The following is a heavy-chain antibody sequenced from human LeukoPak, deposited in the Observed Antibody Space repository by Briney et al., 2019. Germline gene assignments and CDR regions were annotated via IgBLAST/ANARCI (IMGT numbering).Heavy chain of an antibody. J-gene: IGHJ5*02. Sequence: PSETLSLTCTVSGGYISSYYWSWIRQPPGKGLEWIGYIYYSGSTNYNPSLKSRVTISVDTSKNQVSLKVTSVTAADTAVYYCARHALVIAIDTYNWFDPWGQGTLVTVSS. V-gene: IGHV4-59*08. CDR3: ARHALVIAIDTYNWFDP. CDR2: IYYSGST. CDR1: GGYISSYY. D-gene: IGHD2-21*01.